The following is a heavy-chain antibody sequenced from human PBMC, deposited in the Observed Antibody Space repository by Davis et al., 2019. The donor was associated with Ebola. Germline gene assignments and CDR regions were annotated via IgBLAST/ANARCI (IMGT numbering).Heavy chain of an antibody. V-gene: IGHV3-49*04. CDR2: IRSKAYGGTT. CDR1: GFTFGDYA. D-gene: IGHD2-2*01. CDR3: TRLLQGYCSSTSCYRYYYYGMDV. Sequence: GESLKISCTASGFTFGDYAMSWVRQAPGKGLEWVGFIRSKAYGGTTEYAASVKGRFTISRDDSKSIAYLQMNSLKTEDTAVYYCTRLLQGYCSSTSCYRYYYYGMDVWGQGTTVTVSS. J-gene: IGHJ6*02.